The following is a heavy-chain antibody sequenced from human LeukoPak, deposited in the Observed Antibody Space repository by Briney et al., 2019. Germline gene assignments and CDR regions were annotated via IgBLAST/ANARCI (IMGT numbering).Heavy chain of an antibody. D-gene: IGHD1-14*01. CDR3: ARPGAGFDP. V-gene: IGHV3-74*01. Sequence: GGTLRLSCAASGFTFSSYGMSWVRQAPGKGLVWVSRINSDGSSTSYADSVKGRFTISRDNAKNTLYLQMNSLRVEDTAMYYCARPGAGFDPWGQGTLVTVSS. J-gene: IGHJ5*02. CDR1: GFTFSSYG. CDR2: INSDGSST.